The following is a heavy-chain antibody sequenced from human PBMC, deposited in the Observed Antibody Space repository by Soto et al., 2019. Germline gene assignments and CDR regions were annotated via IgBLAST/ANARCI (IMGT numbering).Heavy chain of an antibody. CDR3: ARDGSTSGTYAYFDY. CDR1: GGSISSSNYY. D-gene: IGHD3-16*01. V-gene: IGHV4-39*02. Sequence: SETLSVTCTVSGGSISSSNYYWGWIRQPPGKGLEWIGSIYYSGSTYYNPSLKSRVTISVDTSKNQFSLKLSSVTAADTAVYSCARDGSTSGTYAYFDYWGQGTLVTVSS. J-gene: IGHJ4*02. CDR2: IYYSGST.